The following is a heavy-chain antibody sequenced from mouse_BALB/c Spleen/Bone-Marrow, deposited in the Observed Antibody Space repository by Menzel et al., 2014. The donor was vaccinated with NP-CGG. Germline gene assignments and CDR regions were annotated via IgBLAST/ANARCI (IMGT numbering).Heavy chain of an antibody. V-gene: IGHV5-9-4*01. D-gene: IGHD3-1*01. CDR3: ARDRGDY. Sequence: EVQLVESGGGLVKPGGSLKLFCAASGFTFSYYAMSWVRQSPEKRLEWVAEISSGGSYTYYPDTVTGRLTISRDNAKNTLYLEMSRLRSEDTAMYYCARDRGDYWGQGTSVTVSS. J-gene: IGHJ4*01. CDR2: ISSGGSYT. CDR1: GFTFSYYA.